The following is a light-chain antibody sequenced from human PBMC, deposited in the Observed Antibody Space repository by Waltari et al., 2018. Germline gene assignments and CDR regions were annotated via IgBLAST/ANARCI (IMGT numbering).Light chain of an antibody. CDR3: QQVNSYPWT. J-gene: IGKJ1*01. CDR1: QGINSF. CDR2: AAS. Sequence: DIQLTQSPSFLSASIGDRVTITCRASQGINSFLAWYQQKSGTAPKLLIFAASTLQSGVPPRFSGSGSGTEFRLTISSLQPEDFASYYCQQVNSYPWTFGQGTKVEIK. V-gene: IGKV1-9*01.